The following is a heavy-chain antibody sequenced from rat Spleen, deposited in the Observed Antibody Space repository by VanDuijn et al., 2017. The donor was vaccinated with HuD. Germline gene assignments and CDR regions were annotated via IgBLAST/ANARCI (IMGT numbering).Heavy chain of an antibody. CDR3: ARHDYYDGSKDVMDA. J-gene: IGHJ4*01. CDR1: GFTFSSYW. CDR2: INPDGSTT. Sequence: EVQLVESGGGLVQPGRSLKLSCVASGFTFSSYWMYWVRQAPGKGLEWVSSINPDGSTTFYPNSVKGRFTISRDNAKSTLYLQMNSLRSEDTATYYCARHDYYDGSKDVMDAWGQGASVTVSS. V-gene: IGHV5-58*01. D-gene: IGHD1-12*02.